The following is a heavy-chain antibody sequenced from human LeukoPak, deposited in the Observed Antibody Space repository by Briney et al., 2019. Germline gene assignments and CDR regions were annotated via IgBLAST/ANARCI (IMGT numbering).Heavy chain of an antibody. J-gene: IGHJ6*03. CDR3: ARATEGYSTSVVYMDV. CDR2: IYTSGST. D-gene: IGHD6-6*01. Sequence: SETLSLTCTVSGGSISSYYWSWIRQPAGKGLEWIGRIYTSGSTNYNPSLKSRVTMSVDTSKNQFSLKLSSVTAADTAVYYCARATEGYSTSVVYMDVWGQGTTVTVSS. V-gene: IGHV4-4*07. CDR1: GGSISSYY.